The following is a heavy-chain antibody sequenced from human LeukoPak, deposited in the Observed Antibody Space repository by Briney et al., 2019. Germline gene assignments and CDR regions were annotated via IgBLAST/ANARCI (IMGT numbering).Heavy chain of an antibody. J-gene: IGHJ4*02. CDR3: ANPRSYYGGIFDY. V-gene: IGHV3-23*01. CDR1: GFTFSSYA. D-gene: IGHD4-23*01. CDR2: ISGSGGST. Sequence: GRSLRLSCAASGFTFSSYAMSWVSHAPRKGLEWVSVISGSGGSTYYADSVKGRFTISTDNSKNTLYLQMNRLRVEDTAVYSRANPRSYYGGIFDYWGQGTLVTVSS.